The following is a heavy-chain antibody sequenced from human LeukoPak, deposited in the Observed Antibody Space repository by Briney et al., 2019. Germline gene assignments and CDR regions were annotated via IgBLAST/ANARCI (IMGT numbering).Heavy chain of an antibody. CDR1: GFTFSSYS. CDR3: ARDTGHGYDSSGYYWGPMNDY. V-gene: IGHV3-21*04. D-gene: IGHD3-22*01. Sequence: GGSLRLSCAASGFTFSSYSMNWVRQAPGKGLEWVSSISSSSSYIYYADSVKGRFTISRDNAKNSLYLQMHSLRAEDTAVYYCARDTGHGYDSSGYYWGPMNDYWGQGTLVTVSS. CDR2: ISSSSSYI. J-gene: IGHJ4*02.